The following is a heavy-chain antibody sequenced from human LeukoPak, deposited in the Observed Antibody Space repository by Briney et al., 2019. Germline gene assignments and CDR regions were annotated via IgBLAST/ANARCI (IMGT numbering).Heavy chain of an antibody. CDR3: AKGSNLEVVVVAAHFDY. CDR2: ISGSGGST. CDR1: GFTFSSYA. Sequence: GGTLRLACAASGFTFSSYAMSWVRQAPGKGLEWVSAISGSGGSTYYADSVKGRFTISRDNSKNTLYLQMNSLRAEDTAVYYCAKGSNLEVVVVAAHFDYWGQGTLVTVSS. V-gene: IGHV3-23*01. J-gene: IGHJ4*02. D-gene: IGHD2-15*01.